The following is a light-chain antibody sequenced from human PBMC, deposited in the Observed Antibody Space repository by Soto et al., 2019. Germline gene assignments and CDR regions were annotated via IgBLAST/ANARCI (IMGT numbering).Light chain of an antibody. CDR3: QQRSNWPPTWT. CDR1: QSVSSY. J-gene: IGKJ1*01. V-gene: IGKV3-11*01. CDR2: DAS. Sequence: EIGLTQSPATLFLSPGERATLSCRASQSVSSYLAWYQQKPGQAPRLLIYDASNRATGIPARFSGSGSGTDFTLTISSLEPEDFAVYYCQQRSNWPPTWTFGQGTKVEIK.